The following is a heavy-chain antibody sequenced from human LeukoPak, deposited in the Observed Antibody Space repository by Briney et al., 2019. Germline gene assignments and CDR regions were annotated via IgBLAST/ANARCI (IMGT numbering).Heavy chain of an antibody. CDR3: ARGRPMITFGGVIDYFDY. CDR2: INHSGST. J-gene: IGHJ4*02. D-gene: IGHD3-16*02. CDR1: GESFSGYY. Sequence: SETLSLTCAVYGESFSGYYWSWIRQPPGKGLEWIGEINHSGSTNYNPSLKSRVTISVDTSKNQFSLKLSSVTAADTAVYYCARGRPMITFGGVIDYFDYWGQGTLVTVSS. V-gene: IGHV4-34*01.